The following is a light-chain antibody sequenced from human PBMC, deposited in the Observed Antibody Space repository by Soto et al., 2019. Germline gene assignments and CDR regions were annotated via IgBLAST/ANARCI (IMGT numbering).Light chain of an antibody. V-gene: IGLV2-8*01. Sequence: QSALTQPPSASGSPGQSVTISCAGTVSDVGGYNYVSWYQQHLGKVPQLMIYQVSKRPSGVPDRFSASKSDTTASLTISGLQAEDEGDYYCMSYAGGNRFVFGTGTKVTVL. CDR1: VSDVGGYNY. CDR2: QVS. CDR3: MSYAGGNRFV. J-gene: IGLJ1*01.